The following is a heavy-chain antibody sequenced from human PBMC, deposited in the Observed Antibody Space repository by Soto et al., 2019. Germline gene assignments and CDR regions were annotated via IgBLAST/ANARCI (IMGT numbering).Heavy chain of an antibody. CDR2: ISTSGSYI. J-gene: IGHJ4*02. Sequence: EVQLVESGGGLVKPGGSLRLSCAASGFTFSNYSMNWVRQAPGKGLEWVSSISTSGSYIYDADSVKGRFTISRDNARNSLYLQMNSLRAEDTAVYYCARAGAYIYGPYDFDHWGQGTLVTVSS. CDR1: GFTFSNYS. D-gene: IGHD5-18*01. V-gene: IGHV3-21*01. CDR3: ARAGAYIYGPYDFDH.